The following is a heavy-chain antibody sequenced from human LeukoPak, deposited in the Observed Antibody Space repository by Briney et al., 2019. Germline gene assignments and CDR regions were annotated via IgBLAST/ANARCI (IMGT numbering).Heavy chain of an antibody. CDR3: ARRIYSGYDTPFDY. CDR2: IYHSGST. V-gene: IGHV4-38-2*01. CDR1: GYSISSGYY. D-gene: IGHD5-12*01. Sequence: SETLSLTCAVSGYSISSGYYWGWIRQPPGKGLEWIGSIYHSGSTYYNPSLKSRVTISVDTSKNQFSLKLSSVTAADTAVYYCARRIYSGYDTPFDYWGQGTLVTVSS. J-gene: IGHJ4*02.